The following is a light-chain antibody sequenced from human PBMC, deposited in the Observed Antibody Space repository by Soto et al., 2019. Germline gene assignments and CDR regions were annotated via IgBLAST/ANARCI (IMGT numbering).Light chain of an antibody. Sequence: EIVMTQSPATLSVSPGERATLSCRASQSVSSNLAWYQQKPGQAPRLLIYAASTRATGIPARFSGSGSGTEFTLPISSLQSEDFAVYYCQQYNNWPLYTFGQGTKLEIK. V-gene: IGKV3-15*01. CDR1: QSVSSN. J-gene: IGKJ2*01. CDR2: AAS. CDR3: QQYNNWPLYT.